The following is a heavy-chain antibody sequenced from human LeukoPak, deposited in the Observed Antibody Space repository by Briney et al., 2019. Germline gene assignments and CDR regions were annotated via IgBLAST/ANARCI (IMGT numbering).Heavy chain of an antibody. CDR1: GYTLTGYY. CDR2: INPNSGGT. D-gene: IGHD2-21*02. CDR3: ASPYCGGDCYWGY. J-gene: IGHJ4*02. V-gene: IGHV1-2*06. Sequence: ASVKVSCKASGYTLTGYYMHWVRQAPGQGLEWMGRINPNSGGTNYAQKFQGRVTMTRDTSISTAYMELSRLRSDDTAVYYCASPYCGGDCYWGYWGQGTLVAVSS.